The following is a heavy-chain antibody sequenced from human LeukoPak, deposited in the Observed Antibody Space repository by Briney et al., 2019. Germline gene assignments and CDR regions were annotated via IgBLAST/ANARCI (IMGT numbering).Heavy chain of an antibody. Sequence: SETLSLTCTVSGGSLSSFSWSWIRQPAGKGLEWIGCIYSSGSTSYNPSLKSRVTMSVDTSNNQFSLKLSAVTAADTAVYYCARWSSGSYYYVDYWGQGTLVTVSS. CDR3: ARWSSGSYYYVDY. J-gene: IGHJ4*02. V-gene: IGHV4-4*07. CDR2: IYSSGST. D-gene: IGHD3-22*01. CDR1: GGSLSSFS.